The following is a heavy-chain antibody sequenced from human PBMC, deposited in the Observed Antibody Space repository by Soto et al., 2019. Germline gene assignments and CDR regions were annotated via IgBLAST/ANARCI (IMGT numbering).Heavy chain of an antibody. D-gene: IGHD2-15*01. CDR1: GFTFSSYA. J-gene: IGHJ6*02. CDR3: AKDYSIYPYYYYGMDV. CDR2: ISGSGGST. V-gene: IGHV3-23*01. Sequence: XVSLRLSCAASGFTFSSYAMSWVRQAPGKGLEWVSAISGSGGSTYYADSVKGRFTISRDNSKNTLYLQMNSLRAEDTAVYYCAKDYSIYPYYYYGMDVWGQGTTVTVSS.